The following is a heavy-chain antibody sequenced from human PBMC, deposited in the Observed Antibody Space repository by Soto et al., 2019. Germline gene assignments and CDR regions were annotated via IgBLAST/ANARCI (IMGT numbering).Heavy chain of an antibody. J-gene: IGHJ6*02. CDR1: GDSISKGGHY. CDR2: IYYSGST. CDR3: ARDQAYDYTSPGDYYYYGMDV. Sequence: SETLSLTCTVSGDSISKGGHYWNWVRHHPGKGLEWIGYIYYSGSTYYNQSLKSRVTISVDTSKHQFSPKLSSVTAADTAVYYCARDQAYDYTSPGDYYYYGMDVWGQGTTVTVSS. V-gene: IGHV4-31*03. D-gene: IGHD4-4*01.